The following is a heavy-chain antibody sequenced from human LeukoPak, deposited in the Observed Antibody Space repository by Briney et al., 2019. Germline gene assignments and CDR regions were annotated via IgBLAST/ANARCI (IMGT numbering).Heavy chain of an antibody. Sequence: ASVKVSCKASGYTFTGSYMHWVRQAPGQGLEWMGRINPNSGGTNYAQKFQGRVTMTRDTSISTVYMELSRLRSEDTAVYYCARGGDGYSTTFDYWGQGTLVTVSS. V-gene: IGHV1-2*06. J-gene: IGHJ4*02. CDR3: ARGGDGYSTTFDY. CDR1: GYTFTGSY. D-gene: IGHD2-21*01. CDR2: INPNSGGT.